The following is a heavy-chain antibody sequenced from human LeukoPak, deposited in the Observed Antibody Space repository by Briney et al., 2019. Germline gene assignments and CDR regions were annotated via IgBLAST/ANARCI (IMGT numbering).Heavy chain of an antibody. V-gene: IGHV3-23*01. CDR1: GFTFSSYA. CDR2: IHSTGDST. CDR3: AKGVYSGTYYSDY. D-gene: IGHD1-26*01. Sequence: GGSLRLSCAASGFTFSSYAMSWVRQAPGKGLEWVSAIHSTGDSTFYADSVKGRFTISRDNSKNTLYLQMNSLRAEDTAVYYCAKGVYSGTYYSDYWGQGTLVTVSS. J-gene: IGHJ4*02.